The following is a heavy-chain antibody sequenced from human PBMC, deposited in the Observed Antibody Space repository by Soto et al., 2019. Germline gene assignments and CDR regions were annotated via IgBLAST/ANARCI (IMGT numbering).Heavy chain of an antibody. CDR3: AIGIHTSYYYYYFMDV. J-gene: IGHJ6*03. CDR1: GGSISSHY. CDR2: IYHTGST. D-gene: IGHD2-2*02. V-gene: IGHV4-59*11. Sequence: QVQLQESGPGLVKPSETLSLTCTVSGGSISSHYWNWIRQPPGKGLEWIGYIYHTGSTNYNPPLKSRVTISVDTSQNQFSLAVHSATAADTAVYFCAIGIHTSYYYYYFMDVWGKGATVTVSS.